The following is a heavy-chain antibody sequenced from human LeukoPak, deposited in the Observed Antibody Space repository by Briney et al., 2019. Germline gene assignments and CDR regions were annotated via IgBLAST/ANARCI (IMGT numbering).Heavy chain of an antibody. D-gene: IGHD1-26*01. V-gene: IGHV3-23*01. CDR3: AKAIGEWAYAFDI. CDR2: ISGSAGTT. Sequence: GGSLRLSCAASGFTLGNFSMSWVRQAPGKGLEGVSSISGSAGTTYYADSVKGRFNISRDNSKNTLYLQMNSLRAEDTAVYYCAKAIGEWAYAFDIWGRGTMVTVSS. J-gene: IGHJ3*02. CDR1: GFTLGNFS.